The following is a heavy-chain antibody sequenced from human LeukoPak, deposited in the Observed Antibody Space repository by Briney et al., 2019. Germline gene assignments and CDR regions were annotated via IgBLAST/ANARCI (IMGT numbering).Heavy chain of an antibody. V-gene: IGHV3-7*01. CDR3: ARGIKAALGDAFDI. J-gene: IGHJ3*02. Sequence: PGGSLRLSCAASGFTFSSYVMNWVRQAPGKGLEWVANIKQDGSEKYYVDSVKGRFTISRDNAENSLYLQMDSLRAEDTAVYYCARGIKAALGDAFDIWGQGTMVTVSS. CDR2: IKQDGSEK. D-gene: IGHD6-6*01. CDR1: GFTFSSYV.